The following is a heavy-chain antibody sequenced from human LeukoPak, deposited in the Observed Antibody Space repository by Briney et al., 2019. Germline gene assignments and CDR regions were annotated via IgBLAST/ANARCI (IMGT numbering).Heavy chain of an antibody. V-gene: IGHV1-69*13. Sequence: ASVKVSCKASGGTFNSYAISWVRQAPGQGLEWMGGIIPIFGTANYAQKFQGRVTITADESTSTAYMELSSLRSEDTAVYYCARTDQYCSGGSCYLEIDHWGQGTLVTVSS. D-gene: IGHD2-15*01. CDR1: GGTFNSYA. CDR3: ARTDQYCSGGSCYLEIDH. CDR2: IIPIFGTA. J-gene: IGHJ4*02.